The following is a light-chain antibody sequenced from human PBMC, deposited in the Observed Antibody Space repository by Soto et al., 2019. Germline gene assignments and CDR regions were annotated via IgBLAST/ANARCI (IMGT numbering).Light chain of an antibody. J-gene: IGLJ2*01. CDR3: SSYTTTGARV. V-gene: IGLV2-14*01. Sequence: QSALTQPASVSGSPGQSITISCTGTSSDIGAYNSVSWYQQHQGMAPQLIIYDVSYRPSGISSRFSGSKSGNTASLTISVLQAADEADYYCSSYTTTGARVVGGGTKLTVL. CDR1: SSDIGAYNS. CDR2: DVS.